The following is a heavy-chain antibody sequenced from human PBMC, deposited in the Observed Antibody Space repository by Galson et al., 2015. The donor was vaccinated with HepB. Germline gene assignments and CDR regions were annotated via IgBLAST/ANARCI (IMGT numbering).Heavy chain of an antibody. CDR1: GYTFTSYD. CDR2: MNPNSGNT. J-gene: IGHJ6*02. CDR3: ARGAPWMIVYDFWSGYWGYYYYGMDV. D-gene: IGHD3-3*01. Sequence: SVKVSCKASGYTFTSYDINWVRQATGQGLEWMGWMNPNSGNTGYAQKFQGRVTMTRNTSISTAYMELSSLRSEDTAVYYCARGAPWMIVYDFWSGYWGYYYYGMDVWGQGTTVTVSS. V-gene: IGHV1-8*01.